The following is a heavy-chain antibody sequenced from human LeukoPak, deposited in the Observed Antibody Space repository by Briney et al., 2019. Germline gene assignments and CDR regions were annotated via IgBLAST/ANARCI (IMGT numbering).Heavy chain of an antibody. CDR1: GFTFSSYS. CDR3: ARAGPGGWLVP. CDR2: ISSSSSTI. V-gene: IGHV3-48*04. Sequence: GGSLRLSCAASGFTFSSYSMNWVRQAPGKGLEWVSYISSSSSTIYYADSVKGRFTISRDDAKNSLYLQMNSLRAEDTAVYYCARAGPGGWLVPWGQGTLVTVSS. J-gene: IGHJ5*02. D-gene: IGHD6-19*01.